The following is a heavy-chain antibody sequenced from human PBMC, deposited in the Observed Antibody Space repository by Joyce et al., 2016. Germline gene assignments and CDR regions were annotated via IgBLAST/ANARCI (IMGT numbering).Heavy chain of an antibody. Sequence: EVQLVESGGGLVQPGGSLRLYCAASGFSFSGYWIHWVRQAPGKGLVWVSRINTDGSSTRFADSVKGLFTISRDNAKNTLYLQMNSLRAEDTAVYYCVRGISARPGGPNWFDPWGQGTLVTVSS. V-gene: IGHV3-74*01. CDR1: GFSFSGYW. D-gene: IGHD6-6*01. CDR2: INTDGSST. CDR3: VRGISARPGGPNWFDP. J-gene: IGHJ5*02.